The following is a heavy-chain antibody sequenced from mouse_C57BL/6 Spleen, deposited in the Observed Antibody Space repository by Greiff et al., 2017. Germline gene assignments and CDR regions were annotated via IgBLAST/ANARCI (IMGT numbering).Heavy chain of an antibody. CDR3: TRESNYDAMDY. J-gene: IGHJ4*01. Sequence: EVQLVESGGGLVQPGGSMKLSCAASGFTFSDAWMDWVRQSPEKGLEWVAEIRNKANNHATYYAESVKGRFTISRDDSKSSVYLQMNSLRAEDTGIYYCTRESNYDAMDYWGQGTSVTVSA. V-gene: IGHV6-6*01. CDR1: GFTFSDAW. CDR2: IRNKANNHAT. D-gene: IGHD2-5*01.